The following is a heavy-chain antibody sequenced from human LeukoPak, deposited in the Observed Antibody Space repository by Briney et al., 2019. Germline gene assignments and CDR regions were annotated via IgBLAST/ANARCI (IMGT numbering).Heavy chain of an antibody. D-gene: IGHD5-18*01. CDR3: ATVAMEDWYFDL. Sequence: GGSLRLSCVASGFTFRSYSMNWVRQAPGKGLEWASYISSSGSTIYYADAVKGRFTISRDNAKNSLYLQMSSLRDEDTAVYYCATVAMEDWYFDLWGRGTLVTVSS. CDR1: GFTFRSYS. V-gene: IGHV3-48*02. CDR2: ISSSGSTI. J-gene: IGHJ2*01.